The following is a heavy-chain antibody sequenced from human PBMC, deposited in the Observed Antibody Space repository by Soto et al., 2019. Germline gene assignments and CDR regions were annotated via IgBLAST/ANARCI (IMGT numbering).Heavy chain of an antibody. CDR3: ARGKPGPAAALYFDY. Sequence: GGSLRLSCAASGFTFSSYSMNWVRQAPGKGLEWVSSISSSSSYIYYADSVKGRFTISRDNAKNSLYLQMNSLRAEDTAVYYCARGKPGPAAALYFDYWGQGTLVTVSS. V-gene: IGHV3-21*01. CDR2: ISSSSSYI. CDR1: GFTFSSYS. J-gene: IGHJ4*02. D-gene: IGHD2-2*01.